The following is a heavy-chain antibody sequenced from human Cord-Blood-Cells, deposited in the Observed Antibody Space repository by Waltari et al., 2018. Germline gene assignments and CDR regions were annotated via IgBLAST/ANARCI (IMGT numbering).Heavy chain of an antibody. J-gene: IGHJ4*02. D-gene: IGHD7-27*01. Sequence: QVHLVQSGAEVKTPGASVKVSCTASGYTFTGYYTHWVRQAPGQGLEWMGWINPNSGGTNYAQKFHGRVTMTRDTSISTAYMELSRLRSDDTAVYYCARSTGTGEYDYWGQGTLVTVSS. V-gene: IGHV1-2*02. CDR1: GYTFTGYY. CDR3: ARSTGTGEYDY. CDR2: INPNSGGT.